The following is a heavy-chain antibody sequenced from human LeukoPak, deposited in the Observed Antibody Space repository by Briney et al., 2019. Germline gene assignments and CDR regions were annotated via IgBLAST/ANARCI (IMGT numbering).Heavy chain of an antibody. V-gene: IGHV1-2*04. CDR1: GYTFTSYY. CDR3: ARGTPRNQLLLYHFDY. J-gene: IGHJ4*02. Sequence: ASVKVPCKASGYTFTSYYMHWVRQAPGQGLEWMGWINPNSGGTNYAQKFQGWVTMTRDTSISTAYMELSRLRSDDTAVYYCARGTPRNQLLLYHFDYWGQGTLVTVSS. CDR2: INPNSGGT. D-gene: IGHD2-2*02.